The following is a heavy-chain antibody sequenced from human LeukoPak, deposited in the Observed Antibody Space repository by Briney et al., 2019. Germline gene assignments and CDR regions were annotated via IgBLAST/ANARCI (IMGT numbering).Heavy chain of an antibody. V-gene: IGHV3-21*01. CDR1: GFTFSSYS. CDR2: ISSSSSYI. Sequence: PGGSLRLSCAASGFTFSSYSMNWVRQAPGKGLEWVSSISSSSSYIYYADSVKGRFTISRDNAKNSLYLQMNSLRAEDTAVYYCARRLPLGYQLLRDLDYYYMDVWGKGTTVTISS. CDR3: ARRLPLGYQLLRDLDYYYMDV. J-gene: IGHJ6*03. D-gene: IGHD2-2*01.